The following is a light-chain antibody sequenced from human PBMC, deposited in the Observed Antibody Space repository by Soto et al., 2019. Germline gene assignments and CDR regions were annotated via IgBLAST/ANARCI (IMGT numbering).Light chain of an antibody. CDR2: STS. CDR3: QQYGRSPNT. J-gene: IGKJ2*01. V-gene: IGKV3-20*01. Sequence: EVVLTQSPGTLSLSPRERATLSCRASQSVSSTYLAWYQQKPGQSPRLLIYSTSSRATGIPDRFSGSGSGTDFTLTISRLEPEDFAVYYCQQYGRSPNTFGQGTKLEI. CDR1: QSVSSTY.